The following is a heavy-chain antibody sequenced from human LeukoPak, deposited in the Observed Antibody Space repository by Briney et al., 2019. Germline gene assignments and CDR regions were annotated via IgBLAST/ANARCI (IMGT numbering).Heavy chain of an antibody. CDR3: AKTSSGWYDAFDI. V-gene: IGHV3-23*01. D-gene: IGHD6-19*01. J-gene: IGHJ3*02. Sequence: GGSLRLSCAASGFTFSSYAMSWVRQAPGKGLEWVPAISGSGGSTYYADSVKGRFTISRDNSKNTLYLQMNSLRAEDTAVYYCAKTSSGWYDAFDIRGQGTMVTVSS. CDR2: ISGSGGST. CDR1: GFTFSSYA.